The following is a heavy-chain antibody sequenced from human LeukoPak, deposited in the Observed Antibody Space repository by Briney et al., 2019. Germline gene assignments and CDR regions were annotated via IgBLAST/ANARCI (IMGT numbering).Heavy chain of an antibody. D-gene: IGHD3-22*01. V-gene: IGHV4-59*01. CDR3: ARDHHRRLYDSQARDTFDF. J-gene: IGHJ3*01. CDR1: GGSISSYY. CDR2: IYYSGST. Sequence: PSETLSLTCTVSGGSISSYYWSWIRQPPGKGLEWIGYIYYSGSTNYNPSLKSRVTISVDTSKNQFSLKLSSVTAADTAVYYCARDHHRRLYDSQARDTFDFWGQGTRVTVSS.